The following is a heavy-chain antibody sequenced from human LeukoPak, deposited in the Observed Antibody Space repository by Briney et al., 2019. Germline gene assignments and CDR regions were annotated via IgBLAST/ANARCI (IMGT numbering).Heavy chain of an antibody. V-gene: IGHV3-23*01. J-gene: IGHJ4*02. Sequence: GGSLRLSCAASGFTFTSYSMSWVRQAPGKGLEWVSGTSDRGDYTYYADSVKGRFTISRDNSKNTLYLQMNSLRAEDTAVYYCAKESPVHKGVDYWGQGTLVTVSS. CDR1: GFTFTSYS. CDR3: AKESPVHKGVDY. CDR2: TSDRGDYT.